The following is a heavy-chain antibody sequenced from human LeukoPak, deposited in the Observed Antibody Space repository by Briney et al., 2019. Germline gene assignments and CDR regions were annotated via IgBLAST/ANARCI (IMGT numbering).Heavy chain of an antibody. CDR2: ISYDGSNK. CDR1: GFTLSTNS. Sequence: GGSLRLSCAASGFTLSTNSMHWVRQAPGKGLEWLAVISYDGSNKYYADSVKGRFTISRDSSKNTVYLQMNSLRPEDTAVYSCARDGDQQGEYFQHWGQGTLVTVSS. J-gene: IGHJ1*01. V-gene: IGHV3-30-3*01. CDR3: ARDGDQQGEYFQH. D-gene: IGHD6-13*01.